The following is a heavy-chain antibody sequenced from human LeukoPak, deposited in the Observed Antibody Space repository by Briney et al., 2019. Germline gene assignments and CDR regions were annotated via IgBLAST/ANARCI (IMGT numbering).Heavy chain of an antibody. V-gene: IGHV3-15*05. D-gene: IGHD3-3*01. CDR2: IRREIDGGTT. J-gene: IGHJ3*02. CDR3: TTFPSGFDI. CDR1: GFPLSNSW. Sequence: GSLRLSCVVSGFPLSNSWMSWVRQAPGKGLEWVGRIRREIDGGTTDYAAPVKGRVTISRDDSKNTLYLQMNSLKTEDTALYYCTTFPSGFDIWGQGTMVTVSS.